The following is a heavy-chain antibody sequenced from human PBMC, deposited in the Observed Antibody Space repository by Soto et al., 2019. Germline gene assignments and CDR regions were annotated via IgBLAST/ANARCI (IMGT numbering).Heavy chain of an antibody. CDR3: ARAYSPYIYGMDV. Sequence: EVQLLESGGGLVQPGGSLRLSCAASGFTFSSYAMSWVRQAPGKGLEWVSAISGSGGSTYYADSVKGRFTISRDNSKNTLYLQMNSLRAEDTAVYYCARAYSPYIYGMDVWGQGTTVTVSS. V-gene: IGHV3-23*01. CDR2: ISGSGGST. CDR1: GFTFSSYA. J-gene: IGHJ6*02. D-gene: IGHD4-4*01.